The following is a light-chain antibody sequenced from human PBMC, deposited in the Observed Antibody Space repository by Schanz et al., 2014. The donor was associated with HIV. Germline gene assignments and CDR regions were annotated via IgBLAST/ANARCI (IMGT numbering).Light chain of an antibody. J-gene: IGKJ4*01. V-gene: IGKV3-11*01. Sequence: EIVMTQSPGTLSVSPGERATVSCRASQSVSSYLAWYQQKPGQAPRLLIHDASNRATGIPARFSGSGSGTDFTLTISSLEPEDFAVYYCQQRSNWPPLTFGGGTKVEIK. CDR3: QQRSNWPPLT. CDR1: QSVSSY. CDR2: DAS.